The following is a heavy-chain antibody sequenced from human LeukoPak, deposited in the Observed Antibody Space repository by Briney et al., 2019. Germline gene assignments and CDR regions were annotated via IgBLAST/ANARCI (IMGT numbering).Heavy chain of an antibody. J-gene: IGHJ4*02. CDR2: ISSSSSYI. CDR3: ARDLGGYDSSGWYDFYYFDY. Sequence: PGGSLRLSCAASGFTFSSYSMNWVRQAPGKGLEWVSSISSSSSYIYYADSVKGRFTISRDNAKNSLYLQMNSLRAEDTAVYYCARDLGGYDSSGWYDFYYFDYWGQGTRVTVSS. V-gene: IGHV3-21*01. CDR1: GFTFSSYS. D-gene: IGHD6-19*01.